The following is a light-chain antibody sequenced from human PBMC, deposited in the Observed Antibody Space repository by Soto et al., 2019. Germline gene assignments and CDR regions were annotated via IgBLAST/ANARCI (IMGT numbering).Light chain of an antibody. Sequence: EIVMTQSPATLSVSPGDRATLSCRASQSVSSNLAWYQQKPGQAPRLLIYGASTRATGIPARFSGSGSGTEVTLTISSLQSEDVVVYYCHQYNNWPPLYTFGQGTKLEIK. CDR1: QSVSSN. J-gene: IGKJ2*01. CDR2: GAS. CDR3: HQYNNWPPLYT. V-gene: IGKV3-15*01.